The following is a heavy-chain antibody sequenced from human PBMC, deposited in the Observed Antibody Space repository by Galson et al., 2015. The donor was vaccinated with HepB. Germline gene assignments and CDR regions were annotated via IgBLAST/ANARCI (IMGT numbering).Heavy chain of an antibody. CDR3: ARVGPGNVQNYNYDH. CDR2: INPNSGDT. J-gene: IGHJ4*02. D-gene: IGHD3-10*01. Sequence: SVKVSCKASGYTFSGHFIHWVRQAPGQGLEWMGRINPNSGDTLYAQRFQGRVSMTRDASITTVFMELSGLNSDDTAVFYCARVGPGNVQNYNYDHWGQGTLVTVSS. V-gene: IGHV1-2*06. CDR1: GYTFSGHF.